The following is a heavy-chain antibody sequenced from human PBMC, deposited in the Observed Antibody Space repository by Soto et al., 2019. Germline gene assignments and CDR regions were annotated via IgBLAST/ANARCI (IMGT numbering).Heavy chain of an antibody. V-gene: IGHV1-69*12. CDR1: GGTFSSYA. CDR3: AGRVPPRYYCGMDV. Sequence: QVQLVQSGAEVKKPGSSVKVSCKASGGTFSSYAISWVRQAPGQGLEWMGGIITIFGTANYAQKFQGRVTITADESTRTAYRERRSLRSEDTAVYYCAGRVPPRYYCGMDVWGQGTRVTVSS. D-gene: IGHD1-26*01. J-gene: IGHJ6*02. CDR2: IITIFGTA.